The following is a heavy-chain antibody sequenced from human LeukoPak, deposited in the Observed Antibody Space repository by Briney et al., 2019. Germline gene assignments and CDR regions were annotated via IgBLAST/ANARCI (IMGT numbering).Heavy chain of an antibody. V-gene: IGHV3-23*01. Sequence: PGGSLRLSCAASGFNFGSYSMTWVRQAPGKGLEWVSAISGSGGSTYYADSVKGRFTISRDNSKNTLYLRMSSLRAEDTAVYYCAKAGRRLGYCSGGSCYSYYYYYYMDVWGKGTTVTISS. D-gene: IGHD2-15*01. CDR1: GFNFGSYS. J-gene: IGHJ6*03. CDR2: ISGSGGST. CDR3: AKAGRRLGYCSGGSCYSYYYYYYMDV.